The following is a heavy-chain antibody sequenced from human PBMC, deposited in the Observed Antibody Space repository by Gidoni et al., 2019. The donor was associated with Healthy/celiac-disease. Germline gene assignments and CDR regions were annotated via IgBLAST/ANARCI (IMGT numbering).Heavy chain of an antibody. CDR1: GGSISSYY. CDR2: IYYSGST. D-gene: IGHD3-3*01. CDR3: ARGSYYDFWSGPMD. V-gene: IGHV4-59*01. Sequence: QVQLQESGPGLVNPSETLSLTCTVSGGSISSYYWSWIRQPPGKGLEWIGYIYYSGSTNYNPSLKSRVTISVDTSKNQFSLKLSSVTAADTAVYYCARGSYYDFWSGPMDWGQGTLVTVSS. J-gene: IGHJ4*02.